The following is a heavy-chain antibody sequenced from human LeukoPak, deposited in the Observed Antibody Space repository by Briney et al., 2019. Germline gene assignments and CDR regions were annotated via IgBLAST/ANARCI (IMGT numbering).Heavy chain of an antibody. J-gene: IGHJ3*02. V-gene: IGHV1-18*01. CDR1: GYTFTSYG. D-gene: IGHD3-3*01. Sequence: ASVKVSCKASGYTFTSYGISWVRQAPGQGLEWMGWISAYNGNTNYAQKLQGRVTMTTDTSTSTAYMELRSLRSDDTAVYYCARGVYYDFWSGYYWAAFDIWGQGTMVTVSS. CDR2: ISAYNGNT. CDR3: ARGVYYDFWSGYYWAAFDI.